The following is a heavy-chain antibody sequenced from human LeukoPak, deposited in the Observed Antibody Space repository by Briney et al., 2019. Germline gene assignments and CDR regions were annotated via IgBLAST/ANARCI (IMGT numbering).Heavy chain of an antibody. CDR2: ISYDGSNK. CDR3: ARARGLFGEYYFDY. D-gene: IGHD3-16*01. V-gene: IGHV3-30-3*01. J-gene: IGHJ4*02. CDR1: GYTFTSYA. Sequence: SCKASGYTFTSYAMHWVRQAPGKGLEWVAVISYDGSNKYYADSVKGRFTISRDNSKNTLYLQMNSLRAEDTAVYYCARARGLFGEYYFDYWGQGTLVTVSS.